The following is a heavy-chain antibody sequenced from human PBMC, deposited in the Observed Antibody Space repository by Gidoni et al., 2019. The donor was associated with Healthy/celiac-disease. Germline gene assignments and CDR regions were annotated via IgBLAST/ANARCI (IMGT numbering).Heavy chain of an antibody. V-gene: IGHV3-33*08. Sequence: QVQLVESGGGVVHPGRSLRLSCAASGFTFRNYGIPLVRQTPGKGLEWVAVIWYDDGSNKYYADSVKGRFNISRDNSKNRLYLQMNSLRVEDTAVYYCARDRIPKESGSSDYYFALDVWGQGTTVTVSS. D-gene: IGHD2-15*01. CDR2: IWYDDGSNK. CDR1: GFTFRNYG. CDR3: ARDRIPKESGSSDYYFALDV. J-gene: IGHJ6*02.